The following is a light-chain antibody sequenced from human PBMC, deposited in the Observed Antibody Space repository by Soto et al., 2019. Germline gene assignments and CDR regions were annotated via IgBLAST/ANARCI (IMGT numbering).Light chain of an antibody. V-gene: IGLV2-14*01. Sequence: QSVLTQPASVSGAPGGAISISCTGTSRDVGGYNYVSWYQQHPGKAPKLMIYDVSNRPSGVSNRFSGSKSGNTASLTISGLQAEDEADYYCSSYTSSSTLYVFGTGTKVTVL. CDR3: SSYTSSSTLYV. CDR1: SRDVGGYNY. CDR2: DVS. J-gene: IGLJ1*01.